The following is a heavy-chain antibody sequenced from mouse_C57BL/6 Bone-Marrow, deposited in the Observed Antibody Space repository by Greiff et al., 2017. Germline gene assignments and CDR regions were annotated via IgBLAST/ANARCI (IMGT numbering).Heavy chain of an antibody. Sequence: QVQLQQPGAELVKPGASVKLSCKASGYTFTSYWMQWVKQRPGQGLEWLGEIDPSDSYTKYNQKFKGKAKLTVDTSSCTAYMQLSILTSEDSAVYYCARSWYCGSESDFDYWGQGTTLTVSS. V-gene: IGHV1-50*01. CDR3: ARSWYCGSESDFDY. CDR1: GYTFTSYW. D-gene: IGHD1-1*01. CDR2: IDPSDSYT. J-gene: IGHJ2*01.